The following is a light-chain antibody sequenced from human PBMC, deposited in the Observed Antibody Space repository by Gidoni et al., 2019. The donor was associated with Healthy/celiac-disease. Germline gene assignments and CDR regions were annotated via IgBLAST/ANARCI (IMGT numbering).Light chain of an antibody. J-gene: IGKJ1*01. V-gene: IGKV3-15*01. CDR1: QSVSSN. CDR3: QQYNNWPRT. CDR2: GAS. Sequence: EIVMTQSPATLSVSPGDRATLSCRASQSVSSNLAWYQQTPGQAPRLLTDGASTRATGIPARFSGSGSGIEFTLTISSLQSEDFAVYYCQQYNNWPRTFGQGTKVEIK.